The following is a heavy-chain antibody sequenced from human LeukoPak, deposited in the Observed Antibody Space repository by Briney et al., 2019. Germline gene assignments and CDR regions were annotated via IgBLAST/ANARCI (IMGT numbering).Heavy chain of an antibody. V-gene: IGHV4-38-2*02. CDR1: GYSISSGYY. CDR3: ARPYTSDYRGAFDI. CDR2: MYHSGST. J-gene: IGHJ3*02. Sequence: SETLSLTCKVSGYSISSGYYWGWIRQPPGKGLEWIGSMYHSGSTYYNPSLKSRVTISVDTSKNQFSLKLRSVTAADTAVYYCARPYTSDYRGAFDIWGQGTMVTVSS. D-gene: IGHD6-19*01.